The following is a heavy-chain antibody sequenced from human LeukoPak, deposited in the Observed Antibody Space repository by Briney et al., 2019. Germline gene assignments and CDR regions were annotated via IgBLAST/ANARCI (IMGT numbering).Heavy chain of an antibody. CDR3: ARGYDSSGYYPYYFDY. Sequence: GGSLRLSCAASGFTFSSYSMNWVRQAPGKGLEWVSSISSSSSYIYYADSVKGRFTISRDNAKNSLYLQMNSLRAEDTAVYYCARGYDSSGYYPYYFDYWGQGTLVTVSS. CDR1: GFTFSSYS. CDR2: ISSSSSYI. D-gene: IGHD3-22*01. J-gene: IGHJ4*02. V-gene: IGHV3-21*01.